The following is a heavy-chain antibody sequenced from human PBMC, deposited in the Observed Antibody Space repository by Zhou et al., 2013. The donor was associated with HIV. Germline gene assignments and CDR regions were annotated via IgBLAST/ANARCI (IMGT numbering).Heavy chain of an antibody. V-gene: IGHV1-46*01. D-gene: IGHD3-22*01. Sequence: QVQLVQSGAEVKKPGASVKVSCKASGYTFTSYYMHWVRQAPGQGLEWMGIINPSGGSTSYAQKFQGRVTMTRDTSTSTVYMELSSLRSEDTAVYYCARVLGNSGYYYDSSGTPPGYWGQGTLVTVSS. CDR1: GYTFTSYY. CDR3: ARVLGNSGYYYDSSGTPPGY. CDR2: INPSGGST. J-gene: IGHJ4*02.